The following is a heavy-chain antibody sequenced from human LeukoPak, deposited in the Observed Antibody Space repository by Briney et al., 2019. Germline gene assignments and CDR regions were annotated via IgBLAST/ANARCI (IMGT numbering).Heavy chain of an antibody. V-gene: IGHV3-15*01. D-gene: IGHD3-9*01. CDR3: TTPLVFLTGYFSDY. CDR1: GFTFSNAW. Sequence: GGRLRLSCAASGFTFSNAWMSWVRQAPGKGLEWVGRIKSKTDGGTTDYAAPVKGSFTISRDDSKNPLYLQMNSLKTEDTAWYFCTTPLVFLTGYFSDYWGEGTLVTVSS. J-gene: IGHJ4*02. CDR2: IKSKTDGGTT.